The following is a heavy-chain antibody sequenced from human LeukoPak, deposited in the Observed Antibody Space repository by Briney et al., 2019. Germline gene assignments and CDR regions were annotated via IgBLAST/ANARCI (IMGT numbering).Heavy chain of an antibody. J-gene: IGHJ4*02. V-gene: IGHV3-23*01. CDR1: GFSFTKYA. CDR3: AKVSFDGGVIPYFDS. Sequence: GGSLRLSCAASGFSFTKYAMSWVRQAPGKGLEWVSGMRSSGDSTDYADSVKGRFTISRDNSKNTLYLQMDSLRVEDTAVFCAKVSFDGGVIPYFDSWGQGTVVTVSS. CDR2: MRSSGDST. D-gene: IGHD3-16*02.